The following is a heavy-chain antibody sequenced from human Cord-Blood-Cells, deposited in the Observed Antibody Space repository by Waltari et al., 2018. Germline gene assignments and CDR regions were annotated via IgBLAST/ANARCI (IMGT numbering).Heavy chain of an antibody. J-gene: IGHJ4*02. CDR1: GYTFTSYD. Sequence: QVQLVQSGAEVKKPGASVKVSCKASGYTFTSYDINWVRQATGQGLEWMGWRNPNSGNTGYAQKFQGRVTITRNTSISTAYMELSSLRSEDTAVYYCARWPRGYCSSTSCYDYWGQGTLVTVSS. CDR3: ARWPRGYCSSTSCYDY. D-gene: IGHD2-2*01. V-gene: IGHV1-8*03. CDR2: RNPNSGNT.